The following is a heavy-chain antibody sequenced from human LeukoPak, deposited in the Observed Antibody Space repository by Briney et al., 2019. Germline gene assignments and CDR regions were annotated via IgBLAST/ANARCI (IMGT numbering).Heavy chain of an antibody. Sequence: GRSLRLSCAASGFTFDDYAMHWGRQAPGKGLEWGSGISWNSGGIGYADSVKGRFTISSHTPKTSLYLQMNSLRTEDTALYYCATDLGAFWSGYPFYYGMDVWGQGTTVTVSS. CDR2: ISWNSGGI. CDR3: ATDLGAFWSGYPFYYGMDV. D-gene: IGHD3-3*01. J-gene: IGHJ6*02. CDR1: GFTFDDYA. V-gene: IGHV3-9*01.